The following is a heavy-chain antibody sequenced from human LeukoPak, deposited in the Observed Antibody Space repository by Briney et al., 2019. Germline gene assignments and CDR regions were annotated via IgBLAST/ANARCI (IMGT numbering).Heavy chain of an antibody. CDR1: GYSISSGGYY. CDR3: ARDCSSTSCYYYYGMDV. CDR2: IYYSGST. V-gene: IGHV4-31*11. D-gene: IGHD2-2*01. J-gene: IGHJ6*02. Sequence: PSETLSLTCAVSGYSISSGGYYWSWIRQHPGKGLEWIGYIYYSGSTYYNPSLKSRVTISVDTSKNQFSLKLSSVTAADTAVYYCARDCSSTSCYYYYGMDVWGQGTTVTVSS.